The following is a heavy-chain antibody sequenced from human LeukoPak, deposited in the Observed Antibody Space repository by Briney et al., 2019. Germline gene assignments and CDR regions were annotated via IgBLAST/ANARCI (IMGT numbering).Heavy chain of an antibody. CDR2: IYYSGST. CDR1: GGSISSSSYY. V-gene: IGHV4-39*07. CDR3: ATQRPDDFWSGYSD. Sequence: SETLSLTCTVSGGSISSSSYYWGWIRQPPGKGLEWIGSIYYSGSTYYNPSLKSRVTISADTSKNQFSLKLRSVTAADTAVYYCATQRPDDFWSGYSDWDQGALVTVSS. J-gene: IGHJ4*02. D-gene: IGHD3-3*01.